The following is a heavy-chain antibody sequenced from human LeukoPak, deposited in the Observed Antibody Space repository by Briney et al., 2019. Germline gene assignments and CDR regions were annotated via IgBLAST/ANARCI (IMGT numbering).Heavy chain of an antibody. Sequence: PSETLSLTCAVYGGSFSGYYWSWIRQPPGKGLEWIGEINHSGGTKYNPSLKSRVTISVDTSKNQFSLKLSSVTAADTAVYYCARDGGSYPTSDYWGQRTLVTVSS. CDR1: GGSFSGYY. CDR2: INHSGGT. V-gene: IGHV4-34*01. D-gene: IGHD1-26*01. J-gene: IGHJ4*02. CDR3: ARDGGSYPTSDY.